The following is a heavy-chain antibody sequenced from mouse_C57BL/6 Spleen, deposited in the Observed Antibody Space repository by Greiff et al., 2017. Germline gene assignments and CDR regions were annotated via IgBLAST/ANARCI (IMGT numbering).Heavy chain of an antibody. CDR1: GYTFTSYW. Sequence: QVQLQQPGPELVKPGASVKLSCKASGYTFTSYWMPWVKQRPGRGLEWIGRIDPNSGGTKYNEKFKSKATLTVDKPSSTAYMQLSSLTSEDSAVYYCARSIINFYGSSHAMDYWGQGTSVTVSS. V-gene: IGHV1-72*01. CDR3: ARSIINFYGSSHAMDY. J-gene: IGHJ4*01. D-gene: IGHD1-1*01. CDR2: IDPNSGGT.